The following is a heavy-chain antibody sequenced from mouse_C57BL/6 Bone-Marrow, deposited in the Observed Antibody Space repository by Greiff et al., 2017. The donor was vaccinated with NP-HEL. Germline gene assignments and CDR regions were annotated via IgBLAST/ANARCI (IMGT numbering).Heavy chain of an antibody. D-gene: IGHD2-3*01. CDR1: GFTFSSYG. CDR2: ISSGGSYT. J-gene: IGHJ3*01. Sequence: EVQRVESGGDLVKPGGSLKLSCAASGFTFSSYGMSWVRQTPDKRLEWVATISSGGSYTYYPASVKGRFTISRDNAKNTLYLQMSSLKSEDTAMYYCARLWLLRGFAYWGQGTLVTVSA. CDR3: ARLWLLRGFAY. V-gene: IGHV5-6*01.